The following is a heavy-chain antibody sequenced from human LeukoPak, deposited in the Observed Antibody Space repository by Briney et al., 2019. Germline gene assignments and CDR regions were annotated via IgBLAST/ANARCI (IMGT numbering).Heavy chain of an antibody. CDR2: IYYSGST. CDR3: ARDHDYGDYVRAFDI. D-gene: IGHD4-17*01. Sequence: PSETLSLTCTVSGGSISSSSYYWGWIRQPPGKGLEWIGYIYYSGSTYYNPSLKSRVTISVDTSKTQFSLRLSSVTAADTAVYYCARDHDYGDYVRAFDIWGQGTMVTVSS. CDR1: GGSISSSSYY. J-gene: IGHJ3*02. V-gene: IGHV4-30-4*08.